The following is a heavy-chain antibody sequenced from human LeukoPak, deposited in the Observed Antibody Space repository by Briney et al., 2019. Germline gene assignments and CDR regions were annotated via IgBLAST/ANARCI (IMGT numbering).Heavy chain of an antibody. J-gene: IGHJ6*04. CDR1: GFTFTTYD. V-gene: IGHV3-21*01. D-gene: IGHD6-6*01. Sequence: GESLRLSCAASGFTFTTYDMNWVRQAPGKGLEWVSYISRDSAYMYLADSVKGRFTISRDNAKNSLYLQMNSLRGEDTAVYYCARDDALTARASGMDVWGKGTTVTVSS. CDR2: ISRDSAYM. CDR3: ARDDALTARASGMDV.